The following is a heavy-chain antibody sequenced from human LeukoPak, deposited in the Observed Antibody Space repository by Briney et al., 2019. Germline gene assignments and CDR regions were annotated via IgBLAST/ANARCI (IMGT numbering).Heavy chain of an antibody. D-gene: IGHD1-26*01. V-gene: IGHV3-66*01. J-gene: IGHJ4*02. CDR2: IYSGGST. CDR3: ASGESYYLEN. CDR1: QFY. Sequence: GGSLRLSCAASQFYMNWVRQAPGKGLEWVSTIYSGGSTYYADSVKGRFIISRDNSKNTLYLQMNSLRAEDTAVYYCASGESYYLENWGQGTLVTVFS.